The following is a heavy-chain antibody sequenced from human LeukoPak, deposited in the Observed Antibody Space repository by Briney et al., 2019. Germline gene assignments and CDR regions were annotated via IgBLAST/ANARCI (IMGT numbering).Heavy chain of an antibody. CDR3: ARGGWSPEHSPDY. V-gene: IGHV4-31*03. Sequence: SETLSLTCTVSGGSISSGGYYWSWIRQHPGKGLEWIGYIYYSGSTYYNPSLKSRVTISVDTSKNQFSLKLSSVTAADTAVYYCARGGWSPEHSPDYWGQGTLVTVSS. D-gene: IGHD6-19*01. CDR2: IYYSGST. J-gene: IGHJ4*02. CDR1: GGSISSGGYY.